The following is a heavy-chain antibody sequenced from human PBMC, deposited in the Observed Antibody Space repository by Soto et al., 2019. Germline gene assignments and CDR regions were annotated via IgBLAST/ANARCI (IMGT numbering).Heavy chain of an antibody. CDR3: ARDGASDGPTLFDY. D-gene: IGHD2-15*01. V-gene: IGHV1-3*01. Sequence: ASLKVSCKASGYTFTIYTIHWVRRAPGQRPEWIGWIDAGNGNTKYSQKFQGRVTISRDTSATTTYMELSSLRSEDTAMYYCARDGASDGPTLFDYWGQGTQVTVSS. J-gene: IGHJ4*02. CDR2: IDAGNGNT. CDR1: GYTFTIYT.